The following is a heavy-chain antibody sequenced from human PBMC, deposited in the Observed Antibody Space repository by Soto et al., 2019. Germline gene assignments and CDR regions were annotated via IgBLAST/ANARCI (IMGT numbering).Heavy chain of an antibody. D-gene: IGHD4-17*01. CDR1: GYSLTELS. Sequence: ASVKGSCQVSGYSLTELSMHWVRRAPGKGLEWMGGFDPEDGETIYAQKFQGRVTMTEDTSTDTAYMELSSLRSEDTAVYYCATNTVNYYYYYMDVWGKGTTVIVSS. CDR3: ATNTVNYYYYYMDV. J-gene: IGHJ6*03. CDR2: FDPEDGET. V-gene: IGHV1-24*01.